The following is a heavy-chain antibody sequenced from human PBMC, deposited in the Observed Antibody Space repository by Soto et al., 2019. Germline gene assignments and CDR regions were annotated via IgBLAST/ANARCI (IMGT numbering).Heavy chain of an antibody. J-gene: IGHJ3*02. CDR3: AKIQGQYDSSGYYFRDAFDI. D-gene: IGHD3-22*01. CDR2: ISGSGGST. Sequence: GGSLRLSCAASGFTFSSYAMSWVRQAPGKGLEWVSAISGSGGSTYYADSVKGRFTISRDNSKNTLYLQMNSLRAEDTAVYYCAKIQGQYDSSGYYFRDAFDIWGQGTMVTVSS. V-gene: IGHV3-23*01. CDR1: GFTFSSYA.